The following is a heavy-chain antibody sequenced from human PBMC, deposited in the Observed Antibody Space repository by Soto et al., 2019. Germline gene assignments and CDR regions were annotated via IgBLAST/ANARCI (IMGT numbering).Heavy chain of an antibody. CDR3: ARDTPWNYEGYYYGMDV. CDR1: GYTFTIYA. CDR2: INAGNGNT. J-gene: IGHJ6*02. Sequence: ASVKVSCKASGYTFTIYAMHWVRQAPGQRLEWMGWINAGNGNTKYSQKFQGRVTITRDTSTSTAYMELSSLRSEDTAVYYCARDTPWNYEGYYYGMDVWGQGTTVTVSS. V-gene: IGHV1-3*01. D-gene: IGHD1-7*01.